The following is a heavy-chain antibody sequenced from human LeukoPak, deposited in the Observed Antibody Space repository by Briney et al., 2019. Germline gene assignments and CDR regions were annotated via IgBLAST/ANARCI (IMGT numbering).Heavy chain of an antibody. D-gene: IGHD6-19*01. V-gene: IGHV3-23*01. CDR3: AKDGRGAVAGDGAYYYYYYGMDV. J-gene: IGHJ6*02. CDR2: ISSSGSGGNT. CDR1: GVTLSNYA. Sequence: GGSLRLSCVASGVTLSNYAMSWARQAPGKGLEWVSGISSSGSGGNTYYADSVKGRFTISRDNSKNTLYLQMNSLRAEDTAVYYCAKDGRGAVAGDGAYYYYYYGMDVWGQGTTVTVSS.